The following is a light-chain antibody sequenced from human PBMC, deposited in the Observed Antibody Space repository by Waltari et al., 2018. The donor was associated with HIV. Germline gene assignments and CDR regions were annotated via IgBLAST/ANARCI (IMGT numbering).Light chain of an antibody. V-gene: IGLV1-44*01. CDR3: VAWDDSLEGSV. CDR1: SSTIGSNA. CDR2: SNN. Sequence: QSVLTQPPSASATPGQRVTISCSGSSSTIGSNAVNWYQHLPGTAPKLLIYSNNQRPSGVPDRFSGSKSGTSASLAISGLQSEDEANYYCVAWDDSLEGSVFGGGTQLTVL. J-gene: IGLJ7*01.